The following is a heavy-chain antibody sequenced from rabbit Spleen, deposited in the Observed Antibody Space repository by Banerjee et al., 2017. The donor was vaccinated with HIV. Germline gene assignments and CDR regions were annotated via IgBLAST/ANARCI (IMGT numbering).Heavy chain of an antibody. J-gene: IGHJ4*01. D-gene: IGHD4-2*01. CDR3: AREKSGNQRYDL. Sequence: QEQLVESGGGLVKPGASLTLTCTASGFSFSDKAVMCWVRQAPGKGMEWIACINAVTGKAVYASWAKVRFTISKTSSTKVTLQMTSLTGADTATYFCAREKSGNQRYDLWGPGTLLTVS. V-gene: IGHV1S45*01. CDR2: INAVTGKA. CDR1: GFSFSDKAV.